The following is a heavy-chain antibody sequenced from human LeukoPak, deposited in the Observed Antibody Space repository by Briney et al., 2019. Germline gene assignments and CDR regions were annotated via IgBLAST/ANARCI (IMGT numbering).Heavy chain of an antibody. CDR2: IIPIFGTA. Sequence: RASVKVSCKASGGTFSSYAISWVRQAPGQGLEWMGGIIPIFGTAIYAQKFQGRVTITADESTSTAYMGLSSLRSEDTAVYYCARERENSKYQLHLFDHWGQGTLVTVSS. V-gene: IGHV1-69*13. CDR3: ARERENSKYQLHLFDH. J-gene: IGHJ4*02. CDR1: GGTFSSYA. D-gene: IGHD2-2*01.